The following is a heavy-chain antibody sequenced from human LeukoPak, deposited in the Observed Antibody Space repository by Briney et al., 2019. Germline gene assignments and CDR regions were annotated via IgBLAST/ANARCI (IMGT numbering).Heavy chain of an antibody. CDR1: GDSLTGYY. CDR3: ARASGLPYHAFDI. Sequence: PSETLSLTCTVSGDSLTGYYWGWIRQPPGKGLEWIGNIYYTGNTYYNPSLKSRVTISLDTSKNQFSLKLSSVTAADTAVYYCARASGLPYHAFDIWGQGTMVTVSS. V-gene: IGHV4-39*07. D-gene: IGHD3-9*01. CDR2: IYYTGNT. J-gene: IGHJ3*02.